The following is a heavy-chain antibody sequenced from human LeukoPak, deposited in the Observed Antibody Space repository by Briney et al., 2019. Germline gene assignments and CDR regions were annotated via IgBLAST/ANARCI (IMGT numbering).Heavy chain of an antibody. CDR1: GYTFTNNA. Sequence: GASVKVSCKASGYTFTNNAMHWVRQAPGQRLEWMGWINGGKDNTRHSQKLQGRLTFTRDTSARTAYMELSSLRSEDTAVYYCATGRPGVSISYYFDYWGQGTLVTVSS. J-gene: IGHJ4*02. CDR2: INGGKDNT. D-gene: IGHD5/OR15-5a*01. CDR3: ATGRPGVSISYYFDY. V-gene: IGHV1-3*01.